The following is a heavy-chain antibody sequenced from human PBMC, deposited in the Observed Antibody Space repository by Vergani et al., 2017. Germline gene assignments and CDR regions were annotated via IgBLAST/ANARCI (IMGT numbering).Heavy chain of an antibody. CDR2: INTNTGNQ. CDR3: ARDQTGFFDIVATLDY. Sequence: QVQLVHSGSELKNPGASVKVSCKASGYTFTSYAMNWVRQAPGQGLEWMGWINTNTGNQTYAQGFTGRFVFSLDTSVSTAYLQISSLKAEDTAVYYCARDQTGFFDIVATLDYWGQGTLVTVSS. CDR1: GYTFTSYA. V-gene: IGHV7-4-1*02. J-gene: IGHJ4*02. D-gene: IGHD5-12*01.